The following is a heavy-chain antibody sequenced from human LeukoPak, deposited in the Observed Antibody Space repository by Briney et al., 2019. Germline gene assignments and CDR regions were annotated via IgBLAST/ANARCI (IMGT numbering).Heavy chain of an antibody. J-gene: IGHJ4*02. Sequence: GGSLRLSCAASGFTFSSYWMSWVRQAPGKGLEWVANIKQDGSEKYYVDSVKGRFTISRDNAKNSLYLQMNSLRAEDTAVYYCARSGYDSLYYFDYWGKGTLVTISS. V-gene: IGHV3-7*01. D-gene: IGHD5-12*01. CDR3: ARSGYDSLYYFDY. CDR1: GFTFSSYW. CDR2: IKQDGSEK.